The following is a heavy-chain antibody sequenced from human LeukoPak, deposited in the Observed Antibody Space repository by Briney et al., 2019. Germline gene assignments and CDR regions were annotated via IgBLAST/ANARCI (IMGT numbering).Heavy chain of an antibody. J-gene: IGHJ4*02. CDR1: GFTFSSYA. Sequence: GASLRLSCAASGFTFSSYAMSWVRQAPGKGLEWVSAISGSGGSTYYADSVKGRFTISRDNSKNTPYLQMNSLRAEDTAVYYCAKARIYSGYDYALFDYWGQGTLVTVSS. CDR2: ISGSGGST. D-gene: IGHD5-12*01. V-gene: IGHV3-23*01. CDR3: AKARIYSGYDYALFDY.